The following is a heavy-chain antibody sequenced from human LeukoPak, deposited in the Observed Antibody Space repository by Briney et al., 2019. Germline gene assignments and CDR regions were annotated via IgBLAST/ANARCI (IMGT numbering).Heavy chain of an antibody. D-gene: IGHD1-26*01. CDR2: IYYSGST. CDR3: ARLGGSPPLSAFDI. V-gene: IGHV4-39*07. Sequence: SETLSLTCTVSGGSISSSSYYWGWIRQPPGKGLEWIGSIYYSGSTYYNPSLKSRVTISVDTSKNQVSLKLTSVTAADTAVYYCARLGGSPPLSAFDIWGQGTMVTVSS. J-gene: IGHJ3*02. CDR1: GGSISSSSYY.